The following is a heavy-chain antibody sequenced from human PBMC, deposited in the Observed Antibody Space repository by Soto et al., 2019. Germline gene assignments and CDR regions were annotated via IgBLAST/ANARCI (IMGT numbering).Heavy chain of an antibody. D-gene: IGHD3-22*01. CDR3: ARVGYYYDSSGYLGY. Sequence: QVQLVQSGAEVKKPGASVKVSCKASGYTFTSYGISWVRQAPGQGLEWMGWISAYNGNTNYAQKLQGRVTMTTDTSTRTAYMELRSRRSDDTAVYYCARVGYYYDSSGYLGYWGQGTLVTVSS. J-gene: IGHJ4*02. CDR1: GYTFTSYG. CDR2: ISAYNGNT. V-gene: IGHV1-18*01.